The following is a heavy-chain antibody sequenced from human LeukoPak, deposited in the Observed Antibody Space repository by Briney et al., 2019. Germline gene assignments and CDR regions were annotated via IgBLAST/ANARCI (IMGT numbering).Heavy chain of an antibody. D-gene: IGHD2-2*01. CDR2: IIPILGIA. Sequence: SVKVSCKASGGTFSSYTISWVRQAPGQGLEWMGRIIPILGIANYAQKFQGGVTITADKSTSTAYMELSSLRSEDTAVYYCAGGLCSSTSCYLSWFDPWGQGTRVTVSS. V-gene: IGHV1-69*02. J-gene: IGHJ5*02. CDR1: GGTFSSYT. CDR3: AGGLCSSTSCYLSWFDP.